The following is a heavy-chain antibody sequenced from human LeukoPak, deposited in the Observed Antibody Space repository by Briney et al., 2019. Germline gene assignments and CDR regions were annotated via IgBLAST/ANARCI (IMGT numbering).Heavy chain of an antibody. V-gene: IGHV3-48*04. D-gene: IGHD3-22*01. Sequence: GGSLRLSCAASGFSFSTYGMHWVRQAPGKGLEWVSYISSSGSTIYYADSVKGRFTISRGNAKNSLYLQMNSLRAEDTAVYYCARAVYYDSSGQYGMDVWGQGTTVTVSS. J-gene: IGHJ6*02. CDR2: ISSSGSTI. CDR1: GFSFSTYG. CDR3: ARAVYYDSSGQYGMDV.